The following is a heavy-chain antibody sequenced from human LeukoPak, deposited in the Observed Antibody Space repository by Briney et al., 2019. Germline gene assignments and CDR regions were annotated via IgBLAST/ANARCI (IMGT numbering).Heavy chain of an antibody. CDR1: GFTFSSYA. Sequence: GGSLRLSCAASGFTFSSYAMSWVRQAPGKGLEWVAAISGSGGSTYYADSVKGRFTIPRDNSKNTLYLQMNSLRAEDTAVYYCAKAPDYDFWSGYFDYWGQGTLVTVSS. J-gene: IGHJ4*02. CDR3: AKAPDYDFWSGYFDY. V-gene: IGHV3-23*01. D-gene: IGHD3-3*01. CDR2: ISGSGGST.